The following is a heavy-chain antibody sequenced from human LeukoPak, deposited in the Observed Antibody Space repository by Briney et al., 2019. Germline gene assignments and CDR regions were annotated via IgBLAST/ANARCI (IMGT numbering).Heavy chain of an antibody. CDR2: ITHSGST. CDR1: GGSFSNYY. D-gene: IGHD3-10*01. V-gene: IGHV4-34*01. CDR3: ARDSGTTGEVKFDP. J-gene: IGHJ5*02. Sequence: SETLSLTCAVYGGSFSNYYWSWIRQSPGKGLEWIGEITHSGSTNYNPSLKSRVTISVDTSKNQFSLKLMSVTAADTAVYYCARDSGTTGEVKFDPWGQGTLVTVSS.